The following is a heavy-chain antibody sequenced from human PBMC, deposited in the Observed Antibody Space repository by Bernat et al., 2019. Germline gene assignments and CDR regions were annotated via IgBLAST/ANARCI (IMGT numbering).Heavy chain of an antibody. J-gene: IGHJ4*02. CDR1: GFTFSSYS. CDR3: ARSHCSGGSCYVGYYFDY. V-gene: IGHV3-48*01. D-gene: IGHD2-15*01. CDR2: ISSSSSTI. Sequence: EVQLVESGGGLVQPGGSLRLSCAASGFTFSSYSMNWVRQAPGKGLEWVSYISSSSSTIYYADSVKGRFTISRDNAKNSLYLQMNSLRAEDTAVYYCARSHCSGGSCYVGYYFDYWGQGTLVTVSS.